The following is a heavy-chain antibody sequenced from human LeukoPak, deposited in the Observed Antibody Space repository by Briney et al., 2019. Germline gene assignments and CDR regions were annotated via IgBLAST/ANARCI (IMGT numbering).Heavy chain of an antibody. J-gene: IGHJ4*02. CDR3: ARPLDFWSDDFGY. Sequence: GASLQISCKGSGYSFTSYWIGWVRQLPGKGLEWMGIIYPGDSDTRYSPSFQGQVTISADKSISTAYLQWSSLKASDTAMYYCARPLDFWSDDFGYWGQGTLVTVSS. V-gene: IGHV5-51*01. CDR2: IYPGDSDT. D-gene: IGHD3-3*01. CDR1: GYSFTSYW.